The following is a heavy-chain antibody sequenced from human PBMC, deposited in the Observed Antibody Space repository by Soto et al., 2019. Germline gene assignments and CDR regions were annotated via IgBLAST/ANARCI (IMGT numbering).Heavy chain of an antibody. D-gene: IGHD3-9*01. CDR1: GGSISSSSYY. CDR2: IYYSGST. J-gene: IGHJ4*02. Sequence: NPSETLSLTCTVSGGSISSSSYYWGWIRQPPGKGLEWIGSIYYSGSTYYNPSLKSRVTISVDTSKNQFSLKLSSVTAADTAVYYCARQSYYDILTGSPLIYWGQGTLVTVSS. CDR3: ARQSYYDILTGSPLIY. V-gene: IGHV4-39*01.